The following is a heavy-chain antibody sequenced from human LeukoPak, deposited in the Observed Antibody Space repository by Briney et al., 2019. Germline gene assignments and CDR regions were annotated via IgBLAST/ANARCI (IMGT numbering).Heavy chain of an antibody. CDR1: GGSISSGDCS. CDR2: IWHSGHT. D-gene: IGHD6-13*01. Sequence: PSETLSLTCAVSGGSISSGDCSWSWIRQPPGSGLEWIGYIWHSGHTNYNPSLRSRVTISVARSNNQFSLRLSSVTAADTAVYYCARARESMATAGSYFDYWGQGTLVTVSS. CDR3: ARARESMATAGSYFDY. V-gene: IGHV4-30-2*01. J-gene: IGHJ4*02.